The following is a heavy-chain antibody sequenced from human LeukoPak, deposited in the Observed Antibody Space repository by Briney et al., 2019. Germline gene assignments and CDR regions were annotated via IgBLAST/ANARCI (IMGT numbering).Heavy chain of an antibody. Sequence: GASVKVSCKASGYTFTSYGISWVRQAPGQGLEWMGWISAYNGNTNYAQKLQGRVTMTTDTSTSTAYMELRSLRSDDTAVYYCARVGWGYSGYEELYYYYYYMDVWGKGTTVTVSS. D-gene: IGHD5-12*01. CDR3: ARVGWGYSGYEELYYYYYYMDV. CDR2: ISAYNGNT. V-gene: IGHV1-18*01. CDR1: GYTFTSYG. J-gene: IGHJ6*03.